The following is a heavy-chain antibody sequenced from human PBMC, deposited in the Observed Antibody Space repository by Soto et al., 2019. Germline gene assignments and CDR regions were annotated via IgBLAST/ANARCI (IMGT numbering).Heavy chain of an antibody. J-gene: IGHJ4*02. V-gene: IGHV3-49*03. CDR3: TRDNPSVSGSYYGY. CDR2: IRSKAYGGTT. D-gene: IGHD3-10*01. CDR1: GFTFGDYA. Sequence: GGSLRLSCTASGFTFGDYAMSWFRQAPGKGLEWVGFIRSKAYGGTTEYAASVKGRFTISRDDSKSIAYLQMNSLKTEDTAVYYCTRDNPSVSGSYYGYWGQGTLVTVSS.